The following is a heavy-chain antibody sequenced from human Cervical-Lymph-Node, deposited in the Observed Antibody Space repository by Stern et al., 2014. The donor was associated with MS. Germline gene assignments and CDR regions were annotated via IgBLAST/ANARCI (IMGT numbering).Heavy chain of an antibody. CDR3: ARGESTGY. J-gene: IGHJ4*02. D-gene: IGHD2/OR15-2a*01. CDR1: GFTFNSYW. V-gene: IGHV3-7*04. Sequence: EVQLVESGGGFVQPGGSLRLSCAVSGFTFNSYWMTCVRQAPGKGLEWVAQIKQDGSEKYYVDSVKGRFTISRDNARNSLYLQMNSLRAEDTAVYYCARGESTGYWGQGTLVTVSS. CDR2: IKQDGSEK.